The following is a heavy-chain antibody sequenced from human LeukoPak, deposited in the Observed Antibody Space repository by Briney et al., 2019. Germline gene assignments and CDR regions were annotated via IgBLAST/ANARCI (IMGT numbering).Heavy chain of an antibody. Sequence: GGSLRLSCAASGVTFSSYSMNWVRQAPGKGLEWGSSISSSSSYIYYADSVKGRFTISRDNAKNSLYLQMNSLRAEDTAVYYCARDPGYCSGGSCQYYYYYYMDVWGKGTTVTVSS. CDR3: ARDPGYCSGGSCQYYYYYYMDV. J-gene: IGHJ6*03. V-gene: IGHV3-21*04. CDR2: ISSSSSYI. D-gene: IGHD2-15*01. CDR1: GVTFSSYS.